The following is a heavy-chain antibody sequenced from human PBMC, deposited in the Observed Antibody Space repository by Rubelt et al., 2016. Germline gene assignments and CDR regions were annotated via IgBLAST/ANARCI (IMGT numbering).Heavy chain of an antibody. V-gene: IGHV3-30*04. Sequence: SSLAMHWVRQAPGKGLEWVALISYDGSNKYYADSVKGRFTISRDNSKNTLYLQMNSLRAEDTAVYYCAGTDYYDSSGYYPFNYWGQGTLVTVSS. J-gene: IGHJ4*02. CDR2: ISYDGSNK. CDR1: SSLA. D-gene: IGHD3-22*01. CDR3: AGTDYYDSSGYYPFNY.